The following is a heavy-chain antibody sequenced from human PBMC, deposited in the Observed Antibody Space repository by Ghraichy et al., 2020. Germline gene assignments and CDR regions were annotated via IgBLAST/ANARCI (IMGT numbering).Heavy chain of an antibody. D-gene: IGHD6-13*01. CDR3: AKGSVSIAAAGTVDY. Sequence: GGSLRLSCAASGFTFSSYGMHWVRQAPGKGLEWVAVISYDGSNKYYADSVKGRFTISRDNSKNTLYLQMNSLRAEDTAVYYCAKGSVSIAAAGTVDYWGQGTLVTVSS. V-gene: IGHV3-30*18. CDR2: ISYDGSNK. CDR1: GFTFSSYG. J-gene: IGHJ4*02.